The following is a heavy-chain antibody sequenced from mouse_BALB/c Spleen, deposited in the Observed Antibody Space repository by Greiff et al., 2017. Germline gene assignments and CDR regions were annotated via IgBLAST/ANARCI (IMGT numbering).Heavy chain of an antibody. CDR1: GFTFTDYY. CDR2: IRNKANGYTT. Sequence: EVQLVESGGGLVQPGGSLRLSCATSGFTFTDYYMSWVRQPPGKALEWLGFIRNKANGYTTEYSASVKGRFTISRDNSQSILYLQMNTLRAEDSATYYCARDIRGNYDYWGQGTTLTVSS. J-gene: IGHJ2*01. V-gene: IGHV7-3*02. D-gene: IGHD2-1*01. CDR3: ARDIRGNYDY.